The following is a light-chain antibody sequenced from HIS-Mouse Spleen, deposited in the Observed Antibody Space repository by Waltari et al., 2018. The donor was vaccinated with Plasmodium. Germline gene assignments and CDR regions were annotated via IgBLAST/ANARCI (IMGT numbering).Light chain of an antibody. V-gene: IGKV1-39*01. CDR1: QSISSY. CDR2: AAS. CDR3: QQSYSTWT. Sequence: DIQMTQSPSSLSTSVGDRVTITCRASQSISSYLNWYQQKPGKAPKLLIYAASSLQSGVPSRFSGSRSGTDFTLSISRLQPEDFATYYCQQSYSTWTFGQGTKVEIK. J-gene: IGKJ1*01.